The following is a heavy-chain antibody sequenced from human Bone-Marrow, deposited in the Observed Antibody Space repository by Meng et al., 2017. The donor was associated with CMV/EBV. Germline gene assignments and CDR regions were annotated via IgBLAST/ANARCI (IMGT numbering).Heavy chain of an antibody. CDR3: AKVGWVGAYYFDY. V-gene: IGHV3-48*03. CDR2: ISDRGGST. D-gene: IGHD1-26*01. J-gene: IGHJ4*02. Sequence: GESLKISCAASGFTFSDYEMNWVRQAPGRGLEWVSYISDRGGSTYYADSVKGRFTISRDNAKNFLYLQMNSLRAEDTAVYYCAKVGWVGAYYFDYWGQGTLVTVSS. CDR1: GFTFSDYE.